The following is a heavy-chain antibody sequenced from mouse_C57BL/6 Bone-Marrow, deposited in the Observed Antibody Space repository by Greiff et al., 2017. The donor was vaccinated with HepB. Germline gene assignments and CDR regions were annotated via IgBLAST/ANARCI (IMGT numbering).Heavy chain of an antibody. CDR3: ARKGIYYYGSSYLYYAMDY. V-gene: IGHV1-80*01. CDR2: IYPGDGDT. D-gene: IGHD1-1*01. J-gene: IGHJ4*01. Sequence: VQLQQSGAELVKPGASVKISCKASGYAFSSYWMNWVKQRPGKGLEWIGQIYPGDGDTNYNGKFKGKATLTADKSSSTAYMQLSSLTSEDSAVYFCARKGIYYYGSSYLYYAMDYWGQGTSVTVSS. CDR1: GYAFSSYW.